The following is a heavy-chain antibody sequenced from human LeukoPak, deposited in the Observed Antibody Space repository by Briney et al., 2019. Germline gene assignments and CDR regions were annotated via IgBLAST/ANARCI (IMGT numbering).Heavy chain of an antibody. CDR3: AKDLTRRYDFWSGFDY. J-gene: IGHJ4*02. CDR2: IRYDGSNK. Sequence: GGSLRLSCAASGFTFSSYGMHWVRQAPGKGLEWVAFIRYDGSNKYYADSVKGRFTISRDNSKNTLYLQMNSLRAEDTAVYYCAKDLTRRYDFWSGFDYWGQGTLVTVSS. CDR1: GFTFSSYG. D-gene: IGHD3-3*01. V-gene: IGHV3-30*02.